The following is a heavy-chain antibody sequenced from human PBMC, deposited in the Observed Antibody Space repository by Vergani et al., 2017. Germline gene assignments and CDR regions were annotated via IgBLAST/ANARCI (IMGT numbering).Heavy chain of an antibody. V-gene: IGHV3-74*03. D-gene: IGHD2-21*02. CDR1: GFTLGQYW. J-gene: IGHJ5*01. Sequence: EVQLVESGGGLVQPGGSLRLSCAASGFTLGQYWMHWVRQTPGTGLEWVSRVKSDGNSAMYADSVKGRFTISRDNSKNTLYLEMKSLRVEDTAVYYCARARCGGACFMSNWLDTWGQEPWSASP. CDR2: VKSDGNSA. CDR3: ARARCGGACFMSNWLDT.